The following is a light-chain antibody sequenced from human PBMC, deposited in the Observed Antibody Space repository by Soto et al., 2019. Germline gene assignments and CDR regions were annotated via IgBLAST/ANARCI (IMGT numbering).Light chain of an antibody. CDR2: YTS. J-gene: IGKJ3*01. Sequence: EIVLTQSPGTLSLSPGERATLSCRASQSVSTNLAWYQQKPGQAPRLLIYYTSTRATGIPARFSGSGSGKEFTLTITSLQSEDSAVYYCQQYNNWPPGATFGPGTKVEIK. V-gene: IGKV3-15*01. CDR1: QSVSTN. CDR3: QQYNNWPPGAT.